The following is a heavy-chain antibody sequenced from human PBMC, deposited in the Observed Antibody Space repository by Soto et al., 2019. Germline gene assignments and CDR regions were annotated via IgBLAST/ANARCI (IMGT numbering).Heavy chain of an antibody. CDR1: GFTFSSYW. J-gene: IGHJ5*01. CDR3: VRDQSLVEFDF. V-gene: IGHV3-7*01. D-gene: IGHD6-19*01. Sequence: GGSLRLSCTASGFTFSSYWMSWVRQAPGKGLEWVANIKQDGSEKYYVDSVKGRFTISRDNAKNSLFLQMNSLRVEDTAVYYCVRDQSLVEFDFWGQGTPVTVSS. CDR2: IKQDGSEK.